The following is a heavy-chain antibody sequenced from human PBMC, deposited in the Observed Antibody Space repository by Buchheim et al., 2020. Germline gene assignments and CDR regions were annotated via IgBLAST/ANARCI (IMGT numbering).Heavy chain of an antibody. V-gene: IGHV3-30*18. CDR2: ISYDGSNK. D-gene: IGHD3-3*01. J-gene: IGHJ6*02. CDR3: AKDAPRPYYDFWSGYSYGMDV. Sequence: QVQLVESGGGVVQPGRSLRLSCAASGFTFSSYGMHWVRQAPGKGLEWVAVISYDGSNKYYADSVKGRFTISRDNSKNTLYLQMNSLRAEGTAVYYCAKDAPRPYYDFWSGYSYGMDVWGQGTT. CDR1: GFTFSSYG.